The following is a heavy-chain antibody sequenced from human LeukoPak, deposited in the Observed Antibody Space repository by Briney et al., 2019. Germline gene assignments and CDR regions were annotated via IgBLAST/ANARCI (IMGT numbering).Heavy chain of an antibody. D-gene: IGHD6-6*01. CDR2: IYTSGST. CDR3: AREKEYSSSSPFDP. J-gene: IGHJ5*02. V-gene: IGHV4-4*07. CDR1: GGSISSYY. Sequence: SETLSLTCTVSGGSISSYYWSWIRQPAGKGLEWIGRIYTSGSTNYNPSLKSRVTMSVDTSKNQFSLKLSSVTAADTAVYYCAREKEYSSSSPFDPWGQGTLVTVSS.